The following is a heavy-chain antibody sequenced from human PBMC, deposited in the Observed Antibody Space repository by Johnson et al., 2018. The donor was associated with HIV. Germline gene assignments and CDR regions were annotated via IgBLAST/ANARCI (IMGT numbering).Heavy chain of an antibody. V-gene: IGHV3-7*01. D-gene: IGHD3-22*01. Sequence: VLLVESGGGVVQPGRSLRLSCAASGFTFSSYWMSWVRQAPGKGLEWVANIKQDGSEKYYVDSVKGRFTISRDNAKNSLYLQMNSLRAEDTAVYYCARVYYYDSSGIDAFDIWGQGTMVTVSS. J-gene: IGHJ3*02. CDR3: ARVYYYDSSGIDAFDI. CDR2: IKQDGSEK. CDR1: GFTFSSYW.